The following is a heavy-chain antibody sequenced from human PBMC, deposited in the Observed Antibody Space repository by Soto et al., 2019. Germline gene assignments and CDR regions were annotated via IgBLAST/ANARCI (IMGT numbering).Heavy chain of an antibody. CDR3: AKDPALGYCSSTSCSGPYYYYGMDV. V-gene: IGHV3-23*01. CDR1: GFTFSSYA. D-gene: IGHD2-2*01. J-gene: IGHJ6*02. Sequence: EVQLLESGGGLVQPGGSLRLSCAASGFTFSSYAMSWVRQAPGTGLEWVSAISGSGGSTYYADSVKGRFTISRDNSKNTRYLQMNSQNAEDTAVYYCAKDPALGYCSSTSCSGPYYYYGMDVWGQGTTVTVSS. CDR2: ISGSGGST.